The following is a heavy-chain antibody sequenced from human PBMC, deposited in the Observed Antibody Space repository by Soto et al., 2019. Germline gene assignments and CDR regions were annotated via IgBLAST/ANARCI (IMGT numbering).Heavy chain of an antibody. Sequence: GGSLRLSCAASGFTFSTYGMQWVRQAPGKGLEWVAVISYDGYLKYYVDAVKGRFTVARDNSKNTLFLEMNSLRVEDTAVYFCAKDFNVSGSHYGTLNYYYGMDVWGQGTTVTVSS. CDR1: GFTFSTYG. J-gene: IGHJ6*02. V-gene: IGHV3-30*18. CDR3: AKDFNVSGSHYGTLNYYYGMDV. D-gene: IGHD3-10*01. CDR2: ISYDGYLK.